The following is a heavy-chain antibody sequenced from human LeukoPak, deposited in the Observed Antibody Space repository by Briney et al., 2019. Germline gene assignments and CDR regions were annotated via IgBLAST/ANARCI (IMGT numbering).Heavy chain of an antibody. CDR2: IGTSSGGT. V-gene: IGHV3-11*06. CDR3: ARVYGSGSLYYFDY. CDR1: GFIFSDFY. Sequence: GGSLRLSCAASGFIFSDFYMYWIRQAPGKGLEWVSYIGTSSGGTTYADSVKGRFTVSRDNAKNSLYLQMNSLRAEDTAVYYCARVYGSGSLYYFDYWGQGTLVTVSS. D-gene: IGHD3-10*01. J-gene: IGHJ4*02.